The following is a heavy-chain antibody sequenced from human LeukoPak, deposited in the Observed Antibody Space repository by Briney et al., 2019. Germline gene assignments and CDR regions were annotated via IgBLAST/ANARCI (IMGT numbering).Heavy chain of an antibody. CDR3: AGGEGSNGPDC. J-gene: IGHJ4*02. CDR1: GFTLSRYE. Sequence: GGSLRLSCAAPGFTLSRYEMTWVPRAPGKGREWISYISRGGTSIFYADSVKGRFTSSRDNARTSLYLHRSSLRPENTAVYYWAGGEGSNGPDCWGQGTLVTVSS. D-gene: IGHD2-8*01. CDR2: ISRGGTSI. V-gene: IGHV3-48*03.